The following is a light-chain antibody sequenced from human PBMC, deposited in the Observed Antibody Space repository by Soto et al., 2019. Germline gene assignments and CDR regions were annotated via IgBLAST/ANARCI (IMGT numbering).Light chain of an antibody. V-gene: IGKV1-5*03. Sequence: DIQMTQSPSTLSASVGDRVTITCRPSQSISSWLAWYQQKPGKAPKLLIYKASSLESGVPSRFSGSGSGTEFTLTISSLQPDDFATYYCKQYNSYPWTFGQGTKVEIK. CDR3: KQYNSYPWT. CDR1: QSISSW. J-gene: IGKJ1*01. CDR2: KAS.